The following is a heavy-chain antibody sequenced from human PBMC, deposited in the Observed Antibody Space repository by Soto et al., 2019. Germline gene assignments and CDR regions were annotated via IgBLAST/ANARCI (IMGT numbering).Heavy chain of an antibody. CDR3: ARDPYCSGGGCRDY. D-gene: IGHD2-15*01. V-gene: IGHV3-23*01. J-gene: IGHJ4*02. CDR2: ISGSGGST. CDR1: GFTFSSYA. Sequence: GGSLRLSCAASGFTFSSYAMSWVCQAPGKGLEWVSAISGSGGSTYYADSVKGRFTISRDNSKNTLYLQMNSLRAEDTAVYYCARDPYCSGGGCRDYWGQGTLVTVSS.